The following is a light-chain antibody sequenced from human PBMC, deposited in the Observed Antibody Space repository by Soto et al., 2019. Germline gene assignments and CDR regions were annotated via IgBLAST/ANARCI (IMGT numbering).Light chain of an antibody. J-gene: IGKJ4*01. V-gene: IGKV1-9*01. CDR1: KDISNH. CDR3: QQINIYPVT. Sequence: DIQLTQSPAFLSTSVGDKVTITCRASKDISNHLAWYQQKPGKAPNLLVYSASTLQSGVPSRFSGSGSGTEFTLTIIRRQPEDFANYFCQQINIYPVTFGGGTKVEIE. CDR2: SAS.